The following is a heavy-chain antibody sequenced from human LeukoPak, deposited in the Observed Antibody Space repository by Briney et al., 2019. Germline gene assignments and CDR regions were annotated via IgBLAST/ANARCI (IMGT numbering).Heavy chain of an antibody. V-gene: IGHV3-23*01. D-gene: IGHD3-16*01. J-gene: IGHJ4*02. CDR1: GFTFSSYA. Sequence: PGGSLRLSCAASGFTFSSYAMTWVRQAPGKGLEWVSDINGSGGRTYYADSVKGRFTISRDNSKNTLYLQMNSLRAEDTAVYYCAKDLGYDYVWGEGNFYDYWGQGTLVTVSS. CDR2: INGSGGRT. CDR3: AKDLGYDYVWGEGNFYDY.